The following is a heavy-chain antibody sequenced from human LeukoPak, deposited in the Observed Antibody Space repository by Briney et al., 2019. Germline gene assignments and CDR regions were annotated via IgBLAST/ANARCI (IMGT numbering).Heavy chain of an antibody. CDR1: GFTFSTYT. Sequence: GGSLRLSCAASGFTFSTYTMNWVRQAPGKGLEWVSSISRTSRYIYYADSVKGRFTISRDNPKNSLYLQMNSLRAEDTAVYYCAKEQQLEYGMDVWGQGTTVTVSS. V-gene: IGHV3-21*01. D-gene: IGHD6-13*01. CDR2: ISRTSRYI. CDR3: AKEQQLEYGMDV. J-gene: IGHJ6*02.